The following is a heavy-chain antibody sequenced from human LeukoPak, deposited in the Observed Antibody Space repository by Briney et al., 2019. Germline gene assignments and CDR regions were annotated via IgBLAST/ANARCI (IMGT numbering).Heavy chain of an antibody. J-gene: IGHJ4*02. CDR2: ISNDRSKK. D-gene: IGHD5-18*01. V-gene: IGHV3-30*18. CDR1: GFTFSSYG. CDR3: AKDRYSYAFEYSDS. Sequence: GRSLRLSCAASGFTFSSYGMHWVRQAPGKGLDWVAVISNDRSKKYYADSVKGRFTISRDNSKNTLSLQVSSLRTEDTAVYYCAKDRYSYAFEYSDSWGQGTLVTVSS.